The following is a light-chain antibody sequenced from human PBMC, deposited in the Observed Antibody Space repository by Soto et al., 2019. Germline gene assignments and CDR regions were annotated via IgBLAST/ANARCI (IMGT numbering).Light chain of an antibody. CDR2: DAS. Sequence: EVVLTQAPATLSFSPRETATLSCSASHTVDIYLAWYQQKPGQAPRPLIYDASNRATGIPARVSGSGSGTDFTLTISSLEPEDSAVYNCQQRRHWAPLTFGQGTRLE. CDR3: QQRRHWAPLT. J-gene: IGKJ5*01. V-gene: IGKV3-11*01. CDR1: HTVDIY.